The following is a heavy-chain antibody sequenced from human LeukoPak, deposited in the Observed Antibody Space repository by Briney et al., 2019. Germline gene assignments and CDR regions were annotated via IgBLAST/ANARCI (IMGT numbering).Heavy chain of an antibody. Sequence: SGTLSLTCTVSGGSISNYWSWIRQPPGKGLEWIGYIYYSGSTNYNPSLKSRVTISVDTSKNQFSLKLSSVTAADTAVYYCAGGWKSIAVDFEYWGQGTLVTVSS. CDR2: IYYSGST. CDR1: GGSISNY. V-gene: IGHV4-59*01. D-gene: IGHD6-19*01. J-gene: IGHJ4*02. CDR3: AGGWKSIAVDFEY.